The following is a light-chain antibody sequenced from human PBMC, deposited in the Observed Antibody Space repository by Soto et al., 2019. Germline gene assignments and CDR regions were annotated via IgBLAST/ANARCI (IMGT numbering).Light chain of an antibody. V-gene: IGLV2-8*01. J-gene: IGLJ1*01. CDR2: EVN. CDR3: SSSAGSSNV. CDR1: SSDVGGYNY. Sequence: QSALTQPPSASGSPGQSVAISCTGTSSDVGGYNYVSWYQQHPGKAPKLMIYEVNKRPSGVPDRFSGSKSGNTASLTVYGLKAEDEAAYYCSSSAGSSNVFGTGTKVTVL.